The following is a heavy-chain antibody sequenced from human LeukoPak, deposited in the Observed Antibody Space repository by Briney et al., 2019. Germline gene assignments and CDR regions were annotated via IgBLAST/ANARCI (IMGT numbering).Heavy chain of an antibody. J-gene: IGHJ4*02. CDR1: GFTFSSYA. D-gene: IGHD3-10*01. Sequence: GGSLRLSCAASGFTFSSYAMSWVRQAPGKGLEWVSAISGSGGSTYYTDSGKGRFTIARDNSKDTLYLQMNSLRAEDTAVYYCAKVERYYYGSGRTRAFDYWGQGTLVTVSS. V-gene: IGHV3-23*01. CDR2: ISGSGGST. CDR3: AKVERYYYGSGRTRAFDY.